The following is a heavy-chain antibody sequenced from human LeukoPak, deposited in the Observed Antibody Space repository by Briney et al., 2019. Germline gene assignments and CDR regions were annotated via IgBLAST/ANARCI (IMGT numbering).Heavy chain of an antibody. Sequence: ASVKVSCKASGYTFTSYDINWVRQATGQGLEWMGWMNPNSGNTGYAQKFQGRVTMTRNTSTSTAYMELSSLRSEDTAVYYCARAWYSSSSYGYWGQGTLVTVSS. D-gene: IGHD6-6*01. V-gene: IGHV1-8*01. CDR3: ARAWYSSSSYGY. CDR1: GYTFTSYD. J-gene: IGHJ4*02. CDR2: MNPNSGNT.